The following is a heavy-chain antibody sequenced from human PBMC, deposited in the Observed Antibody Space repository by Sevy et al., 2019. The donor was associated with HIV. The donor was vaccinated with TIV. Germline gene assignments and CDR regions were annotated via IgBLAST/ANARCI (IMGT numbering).Heavy chain of an antibody. CDR1: GFTFSSYG. CDR2: IWYDGSNK. V-gene: IGHV3-33*01. Sequence: GGSLRLSCAASGFTFSSYGMHWVRKAPGKGLEWVAVIWYDGSNKYYADSVKGRFTISRDNSKNTLYLQMNSLRAEDTAVYYCARVKFTRIGYYYDSSGSIIDYWGQGTLVTVSS. J-gene: IGHJ4*02. D-gene: IGHD3-22*01. CDR3: ARVKFTRIGYYYDSSGSIIDY.